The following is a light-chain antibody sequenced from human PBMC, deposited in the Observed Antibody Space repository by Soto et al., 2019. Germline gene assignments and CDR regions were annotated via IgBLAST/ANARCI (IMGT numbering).Light chain of an antibody. J-gene: IGKJ4*01. CDR1: QSVSNN. CDR2: GAS. CDR3: HQYNNWPLT. V-gene: IGKV3-15*01. Sequence: EIVMTQSPATLSVSTGDRATLSCRASQSVSNNLAWYQQKPGQAPRFLIYGASTRATGIPARFSGSGSGTEFTLTISSLQSEDFAVYYCHQYNNWPLTFGGGTKVEIK.